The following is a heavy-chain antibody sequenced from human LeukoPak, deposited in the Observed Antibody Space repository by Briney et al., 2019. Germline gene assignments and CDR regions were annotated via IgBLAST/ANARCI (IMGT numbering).Heavy chain of an antibody. J-gene: IGHJ4*02. CDR2: IYHSGST. CDR3: ARVRYCSSTSCDAERGYFDY. Sequence: SQTLSLTCAVSGGSISSGGYSWSWIRQPPGKGLEWIGYIYHSGSTYYNPSLKSRVTISVDRSKNQFSLKLSSVTAAGTAVYYCARVRYCSSTSCDAERGYFDYWGQGTLVTVSS. CDR1: GGSISSGGYS. V-gene: IGHV4-30-2*01. D-gene: IGHD2-2*01.